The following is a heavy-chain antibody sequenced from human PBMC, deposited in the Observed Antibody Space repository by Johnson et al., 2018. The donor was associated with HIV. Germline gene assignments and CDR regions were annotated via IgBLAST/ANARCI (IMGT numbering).Heavy chain of an antibody. V-gene: IGHV3-7*01. Sequence: VQLVESGGGLVQPGGSLRLSCAVSGFTFSSYWMSWVRQAPGKGLEWVANIKQDGSEKYYVDSVKGRFTISRDNAKNSLYLQMNSLRAEDTAVYYCARATMSYKVWLQLSAAFDIWGQGTMVTVSS. CDR3: ARATMSYKVWLQLSAAFDI. CDR1: GFTFSSYW. CDR2: IKQDGSEK. D-gene: IGHD5-24*01. J-gene: IGHJ3*02.